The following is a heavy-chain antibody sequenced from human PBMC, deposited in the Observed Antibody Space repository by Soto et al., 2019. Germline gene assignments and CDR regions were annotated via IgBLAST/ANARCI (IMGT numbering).Heavy chain of an antibody. CDR2: IIPIFGTA. Sequence: QVQLVQSGAEVKKPGSSVKVSCKASGGTFSSYAISWVRQAPGQGLEWMGGIIPIFGTANYAQKFQVRVTITADESTSTAYMELSSLRSEDTAVYYCASNIAAAGSTYYYYGMDVWGQGTTVTVSS. CDR3: ASNIAAAGSTYYYYGMDV. CDR1: GGTFSSYA. J-gene: IGHJ6*02. V-gene: IGHV1-69*01. D-gene: IGHD6-13*01.